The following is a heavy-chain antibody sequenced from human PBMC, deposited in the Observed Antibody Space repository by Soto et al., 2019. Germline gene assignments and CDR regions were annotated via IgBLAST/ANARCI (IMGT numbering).Heavy chain of an antibody. J-gene: IGHJ5*02. CDR3: AKDFGAWSDS. D-gene: IGHD6-19*01. CDR2: ISYDGTDK. V-gene: IGHV3-30*18. Sequence: QVHLVDSGGGVVQPGRSLTISCVGSGFAFSTYGMHWVRQAPAKGLEWVALISYDGTDKYYADSVKGRFSISRDNSKQTLSLQMDSLRPEDTAVYYCAKDFGAWSDSWGQGTLVNVSS. CDR1: GFAFSTYG.